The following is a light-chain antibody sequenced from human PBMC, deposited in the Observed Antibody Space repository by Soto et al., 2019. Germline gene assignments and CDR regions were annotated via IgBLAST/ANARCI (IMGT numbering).Light chain of an antibody. V-gene: IGKV3-20*01. CDR3: QQYGSSGT. Sequence: EIVLTQSPGTLSLSPGDRATLSCRASQSVSRSYLGWYQQKPGQAPRLLMYGASSRATGIPDRFSGSGSGTDFTLTISRLEPEDFAVYYCQQYGSSGTFGQGTKVDIK. CDR2: GAS. J-gene: IGKJ1*01. CDR1: QSVSRSY.